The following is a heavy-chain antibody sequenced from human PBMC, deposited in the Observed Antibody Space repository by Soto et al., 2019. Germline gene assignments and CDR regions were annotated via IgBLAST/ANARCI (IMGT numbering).Heavy chain of an antibody. J-gene: IGHJ6*02. CDR3: ARVGPNVLRFLEWLPMDV. D-gene: IGHD3-3*01. V-gene: IGHV1-8*01. CDR2: MNPNSGNT. CDR1: GYTFTSYD. Sequence: QVQLVQSGAEVKKPGASVKVSCKASGYTFTSYDINWVRQATGQGLEWMGWMNPNSGNTGYAQKFQGRVTMTRNTSIRTAYMELSSLRSEDTAVYYCARVGPNVLRFLEWLPMDVWGQGTTVTVSS.